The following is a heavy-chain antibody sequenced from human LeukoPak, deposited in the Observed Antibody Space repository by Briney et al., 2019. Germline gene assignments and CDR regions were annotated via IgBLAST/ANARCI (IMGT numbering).Heavy chain of an antibody. CDR1: GFTFSGSA. CDR3: TMIHYDFLEDAFDI. J-gene: IGHJ3*02. Sequence: GGSLRLSCAASGFTFSGSAIHWVRQASGKGLEWVGRIRSKANNYATAYAASVKGRFTISRDDSKNTAFLQMNSLKTEDTAVYYCTMIHYDFLEDAFDIWGQGTMVTVSS. V-gene: IGHV3-73*01. CDR2: IRSKANNYAT. D-gene: IGHD3-3*01.